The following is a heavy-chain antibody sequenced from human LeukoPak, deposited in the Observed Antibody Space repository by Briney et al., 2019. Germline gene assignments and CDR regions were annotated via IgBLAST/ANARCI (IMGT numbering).Heavy chain of an antibody. D-gene: IGHD2-8*01. V-gene: IGHV4-34*01. CDR1: GGSFSGYY. J-gene: IGHJ3*02. Sequence: SETLSLTCAVYGGSFSGYYWSWIRQPPGKGLEWIGEINHSGSTNYNPSLKSRVTISVDTSKNQFSLKLSSVTAADTAVYYCARVGVLMVYAVDAFDIWGQGTMVTVSS. CDR2: INHSGST. CDR3: ARVGVLMVYAVDAFDI.